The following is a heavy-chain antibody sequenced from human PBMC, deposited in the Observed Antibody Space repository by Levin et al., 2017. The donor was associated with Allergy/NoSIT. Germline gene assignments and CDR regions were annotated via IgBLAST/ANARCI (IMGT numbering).Heavy chain of an antibody. D-gene: IGHD5-12*01. CDR3: ARDPPRGYSGYRLGDVLDY. V-gene: IGHV1-2*02. J-gene: IGHJ4*02. Sequence: ASVKVSCKASGYTFTGYYMHWVRQAPGQGLEWMGWINPNSGGTNYAQKFQGRVTMTRDTSISTAYMELSRLRSDDTAVYYCARDPPRGYSGYRLGDVLDYWGQGTLVTVSS. CDR1: GYTFTGYY. CDR2: INPNSGGT.